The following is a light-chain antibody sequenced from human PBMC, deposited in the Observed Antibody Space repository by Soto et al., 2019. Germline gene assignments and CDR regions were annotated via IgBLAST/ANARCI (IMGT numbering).Light chain of an antibody. CDR1: QSISSY. CDR2: AAS. V-gene: IGKV1-39*01. J-gene: IGKJ5*01. Sequence: DIQMTQSPSSLSASVGDRVTITCRASQSISSYLNWYQQKPVKAPKLLIYAASSLQSGVPSRFRVSRSGTEFTPTNSSPQTDDVATYDCQQSYSTRLTSGQGTRLEVK. CDR3: QQSYSTRLT.